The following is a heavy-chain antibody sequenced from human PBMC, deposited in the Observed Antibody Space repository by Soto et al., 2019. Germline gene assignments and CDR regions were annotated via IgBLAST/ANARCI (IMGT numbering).Heavy chain of an antibody. Sequence: QVQPVQSGAEVKKPGASVKVSCKASGYSFSTYGISWVRQARGQGLEWMGWISPYNGNTNYAQSLQGRLTVTTDTSTSTAYMELTSLTSDDTALYYCARERYNSGWYDYWGQGTLVTVSS. D-gene: IGHD6-19*01. J-gene: IGHJ4*02. CDR3: ARERYNSGWYDY. CDR2: ISPYNGNT. V-gene: IGHV1-18*01. CDR1: GYSFSTYG.